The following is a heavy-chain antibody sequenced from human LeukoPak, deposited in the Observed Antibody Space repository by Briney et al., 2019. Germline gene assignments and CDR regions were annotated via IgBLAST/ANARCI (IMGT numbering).Heavy chain of an antibody. CDR3: ARGDTLSDLNAFDL. CDR1: GFTCNTYT. CDR2: ITVSSST. J-gene: IGHJ3*01. V-gene: IGHV3-48*02. Sequence: PGGSLRLSCAASGFTCNTYTMNWVRQAPGKGLEWLSYITVSSSTYYADSVQGRFTISRDNAKNSLYLQMNSLRDEDTAVYYCARGDTLSDLNAFDLWGQGTMVTVSS.